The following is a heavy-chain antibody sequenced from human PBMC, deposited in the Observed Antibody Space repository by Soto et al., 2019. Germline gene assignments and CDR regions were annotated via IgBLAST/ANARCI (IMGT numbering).Heavy chain of an antibody. CDR3: ARSGVWEPRDY. CDR2: ISAYNGNT. D-gene: IGHD1-26*01. J-gene: IGHJ4*02. Sequence: XSVKVSYNASGYTFTSYGISWVRHTPGQGLEWMGWISAYNGNTNYAQKLQGRVTMTTDTSTNTAYMELRSLRFDDTAVYYCARSGVWEPRDYWGQGTLVTVSS. CDR1: GYTFTSYG. V-gene: IGHV1-18*01.